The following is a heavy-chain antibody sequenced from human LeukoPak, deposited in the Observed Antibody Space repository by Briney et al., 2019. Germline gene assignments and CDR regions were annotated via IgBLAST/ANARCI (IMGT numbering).Heavy chain of an antibody. CDR1: GGSISSYY. J-gene: IGHJ6*03. Sequence: PSETLSLTCTVSGGSISSYYWSWIRQPAGKGLEWIGRIYTSGSTNYNPSLKSRVTMSVDTSKNQFSLKLSSVTAADTAVYYCARSYSSSSSSNYYYYYMDVWAKGPRSPST. CDR2: IYTSGST. V-gene: IGHV4-4*07. CDR3: ARSYSSSSSSNYYYYYMDV. D-gene: IGHD6-6*01.